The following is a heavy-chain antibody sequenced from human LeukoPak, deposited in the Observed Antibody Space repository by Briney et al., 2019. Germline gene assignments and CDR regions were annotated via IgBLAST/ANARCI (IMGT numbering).Heavy chain of an antibody. Sequence: GGSLRLSCGASGFIFSTYGMHWVRQAPGKGLEWVAFIRYDGNNKYYADSVKGRFTISRDNSKNTLYLQMNSLRAEDTAVYYCAKVIRDSSGYYRAFAYWGQGTLVTVSS. CDR2: IRYDGNNK. CDR3: AKVIRDSSGYYRAFAY. D-gene: IGHD3-22*01. J-gene: IGHJ4*02. V-gene: IGHV3-30*02. CDR1: GFIFSTYG.